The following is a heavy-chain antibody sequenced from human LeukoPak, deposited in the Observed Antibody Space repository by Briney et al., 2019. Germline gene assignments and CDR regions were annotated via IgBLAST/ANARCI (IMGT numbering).Heavy chain of an antibody. CDR1: GFTFISYA. J-gene: IGHJ4*02. D-gene: IGHD6-13*01. CDR3: AKSRYSSSWYYFDY. CDR2: ISGSGGST. V-gene: IGHV3-23*01. Sequence: GGSLRLSCAASGFTFISYAMSWVRQAPGKGLEWVSAISGSGGSTYYADSVKGRFTISRDNSKNTLYLQMNSLRAEDTAVYYCAKSRYSSSWYYFDYWGQGTLVTVSS.